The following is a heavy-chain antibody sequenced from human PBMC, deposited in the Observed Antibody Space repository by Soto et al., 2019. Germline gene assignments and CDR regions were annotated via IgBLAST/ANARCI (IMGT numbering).Heavy chain of an antibody. J-gene: IGHJ5*02. CDR3: ARHRTCECWFAP. Sequence: SETLSLTCSVSGGSISSDDNYWTWIRQPPGKGLEWIGSIYSTGTTNYNPSLKSRITVSIDTSKNQFSLNLTSVTAADAALLYSARHRTCECWFAPWGQVTLVTFSS. CDR1: GGSISSDDNY. CDR2: IYSTGTT. V-gene: IGHV4-30-4*01.